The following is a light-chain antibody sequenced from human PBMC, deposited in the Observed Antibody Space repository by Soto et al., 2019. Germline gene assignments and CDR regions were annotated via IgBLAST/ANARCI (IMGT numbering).Light chain of an antibody. CDR2: LNSDGSH. J-gene: IGLJ3*02. V-gene: IGLV4-69*02. CDR1: SGHSSYA. Sequence: QPVLTQSPSASASLGASVTLTCTLSSGHSSYAIAWHQQQPDKGPRYLMKLNSDGSHSKGDGIPARFSGSSSGAERYLTISSLQSDDEADYYCQTWGTGIHVFGGGTKLTVL. CDR3: QTWGTGIHV.